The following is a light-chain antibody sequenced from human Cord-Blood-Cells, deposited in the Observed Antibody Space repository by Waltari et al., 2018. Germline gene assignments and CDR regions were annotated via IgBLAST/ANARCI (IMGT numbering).Light chain of an antibody. CDR2: DVS. CDR3: CSYAGSYTYV. Sequence: QSALTQPRSVSGSPGQSVTISCTGTSSDVGGYNYVSWYQHHPGKAPKLMIYDVSKRPSGGPDLFSGSKSGNTASLTISGLQAEDEADYYCCSYAGSYTYVFGTGTKVTVL. CDR1: SSDVGGYNY. J-gene: IGLJ1*01. V-gene: IGLV2-11*01.